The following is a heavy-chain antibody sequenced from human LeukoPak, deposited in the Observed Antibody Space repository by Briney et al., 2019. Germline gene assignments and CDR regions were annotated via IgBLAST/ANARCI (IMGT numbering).Heavy chain of an antibody. CDR2: INPNSGGT. J-gene: IGHJ4*02. Sequence: PSVKVACKASGYTFTGHYMHWVRQPPGQGLGWMAWINPNSGGTNYAQKFQGRVTMTRDTSISTAYMELSRLRSDDTAVYYCARDQGASGYDGALDYWGQGTLVTVSS. CDR3: ARDQGASGYDGALDY. V-gene: IGHV1-2*02. D-gene: IGHD5-12*01. CDR1: GYTFTGHY.